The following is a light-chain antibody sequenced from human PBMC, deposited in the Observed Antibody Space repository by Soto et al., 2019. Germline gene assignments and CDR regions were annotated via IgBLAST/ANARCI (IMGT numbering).Light chain of an antibody. Sequence: EIVMTQSPSTLCVSPLERSTLSCRASQSVSSNLAWYQQKPGQAPRLLIYGASTRATGIPARFSGSGSGTEFTLTISSLQSEDFAVYYCQQYNNWPPLTFGGGTKVDIK. CDR1: QSVSSN. V-gene: IGKV3-15*01. J-gene: IGKJ4*01. CDR3: QQYNNWPPLT. CDR2: GAS.